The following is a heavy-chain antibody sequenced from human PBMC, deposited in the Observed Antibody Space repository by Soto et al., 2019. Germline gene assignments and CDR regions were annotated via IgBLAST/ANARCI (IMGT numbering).Heavy chain of an antibody. D-gene: IGHD3-10*01. CDR3: ARVGGMIAHVNMVRAPLDYYYYYGMDV. V-gene: IGHV1-69*06. Sequence: SVKVSCKASGGTFSSYAISWVRQAPGQGLEWMGGIIPIFGTANYAQKFQGRVTITADKSTSTAYMELSSLRSEDTAVYYCARVGGMIAHVNMVRAPLDYYYYYGMDVWGQGTTVTVSS. CDR1: GGTFSSYA. CDR2: IIPIFGTA. J-gene: IGHJ6*02.